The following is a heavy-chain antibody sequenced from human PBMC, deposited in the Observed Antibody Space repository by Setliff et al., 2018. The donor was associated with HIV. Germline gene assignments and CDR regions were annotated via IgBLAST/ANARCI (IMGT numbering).Heavy chain of an antibody. CDR1: GGTFSSYA. V-gene: IGHV1-69*10. Sequence: SVKVSCKASGGTFSSYAISWVRQAPGQGLEWMGGIIPILGIANYAQKFQGRVTITADKSTSTAYMELSSLRSEDTAVYYCARDLVMSGYSSSSGPFDYWGQGTLVTVSS. CDR3: ARDLVMSGYSSSSGPFDY. CDR2: IIPILGIA. J-gene: IGHJ4*02. D-gene: IGHD6-6*01.